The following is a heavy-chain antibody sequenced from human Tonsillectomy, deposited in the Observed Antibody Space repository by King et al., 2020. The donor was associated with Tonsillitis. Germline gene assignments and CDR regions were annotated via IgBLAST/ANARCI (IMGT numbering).Heavy chain of an antibody. Sequence: QLVQSGAEVKKPGASVKVSCRASGYTFTTYGISWGRQAPGQGLEWMGWICAYNGNTNYTQKLQGRVTMTTDTSTSTAYMELGSLRSDDTAVYYFARDSSVYHIFTGYLYWGQGTLVTVSS. CDR3: ARDSSVYHIFTGYLY. CDR2: ICAYNGNT. CDR1: GYTFTTYG. D-gene: IGHD3-9*01. J-gene: IGHJ4*02. V-gene: IGHV1-18*04.